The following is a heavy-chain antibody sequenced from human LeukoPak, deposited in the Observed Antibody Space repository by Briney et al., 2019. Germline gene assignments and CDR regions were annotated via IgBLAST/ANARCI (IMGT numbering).Heavy chain of an antibody. J-gene: IGHJ5*02. CDR1: GFPLSSYA. CDR2: TSSSDPGT. CDR3: ARDLRS. V-gene: IGHV3-23*01. Sequence: GGSLRLSCAASGFPLSSYAMSWVRQGPGKGLEWVAATSSSDPGTYHADSVRGRFTISRDNSKNTLYLQMNRLRVEDAAVYYCARDLRSWGQGTLVTVSS.